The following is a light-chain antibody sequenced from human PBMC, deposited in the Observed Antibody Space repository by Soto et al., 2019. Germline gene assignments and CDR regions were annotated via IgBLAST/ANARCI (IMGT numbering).Light chain of an antibody. CDR1: QGITNY. CDR2: AAS. V-gene: IGKV1-39*01. Sequence: DIQMTQSPSSLSASVGDRVTITCRASQGITNYLNWYQQKLGQAPRLLIYAASTLESGVPSRFSGSGSETDFTLSITSLQPEDFATYYCQQLNSYPLTFGGGTKVDIK. J-gene: IGKJ4*01. CDR3: QQLNSYPLT.